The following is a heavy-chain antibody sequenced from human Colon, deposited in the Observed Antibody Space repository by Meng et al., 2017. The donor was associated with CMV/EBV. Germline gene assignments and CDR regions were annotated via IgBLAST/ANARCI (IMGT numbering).Heavy chain of an antibody. CDR1: AARVTCNKST. CDR2: TNHISTWYN. Sequence: QRQLAGHGLEKPTQRFLLTFASTAARVTCNKSTLSWIRQSPSGGLEWLGRTNHISTWYNYYAESVRRRIIINPDTSKKPYSQQLSSISPDDTAFYHGVRLRSNSWLDYWGQGTLVTVSS. CDR3: VRLRSNSWLDY. V-gene: IGHV6-1*01. J-gene: IGHJ4*02. D-gene: IGHD6-13*01.